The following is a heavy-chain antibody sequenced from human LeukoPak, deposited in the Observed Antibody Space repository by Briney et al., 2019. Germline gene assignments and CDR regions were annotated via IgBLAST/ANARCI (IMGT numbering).Heavy chain of an antibody. CDR3: ARVTQVYCSGGSCYSTGYNWFDP. CDR1: GYTFTGYY. J-gene: IGHJ5*02. V-gene: IGHV1-2*02. Sequence: GASVKASCKASGYTFTGYYMHWVRQAPGQGLEWMGWINPNSGGTNYAQKFQGRVTMTRDTSISTAYMELSRLRSDDTAVYYCARVTQVYCSGGSCYSTGYNWFDPWGQGTLVTVSS. CDR2: INPNSGGT. D-gene: IGHD2-15*01.